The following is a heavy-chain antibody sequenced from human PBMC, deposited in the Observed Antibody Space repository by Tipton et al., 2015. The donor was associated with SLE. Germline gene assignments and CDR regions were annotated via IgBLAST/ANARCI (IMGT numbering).Heavy chain of an antibody. J-gene: IGHJ3*02. D-gene: IGHD3-22*01. Sequence: TLSLTCTVSGGSISSGDYYWSWIRQPPGKGLEWIGYIYYSGSTYYNPSLKSRVTISVDTSKNQFSLKLSSVTAADTAVYYCAFYDSSGYSLGAFDIWGQGTMVTVSS. CDR1: GGSISSGDYY. CDR3: AFYDSSGYSLGAFDI. CDR2: IYYSGST. V-gene: IGHV4-30-4*08.